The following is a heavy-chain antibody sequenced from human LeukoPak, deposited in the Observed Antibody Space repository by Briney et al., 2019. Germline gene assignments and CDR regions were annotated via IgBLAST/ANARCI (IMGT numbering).Heavy chain of an antibody. CDR1: GGSISSYY. D-gene: IGHD4-17*01. CDR2: IYYSGST. CDR3: ASSYDYGDYPPRPYFDY. J-gene: IGHJ4*02. V-gene: IGHV4-59*01. Sequence: SETLSLTCTVSGGSISSYYWSWIRQPPGKGLEWIGYIYYSGSTNYNPSLKSRVTISVDTSKNQFSLKLSSVTAADTAVYYCASSYDYGDYPPRPYFDYWGQGTLVTVSS.